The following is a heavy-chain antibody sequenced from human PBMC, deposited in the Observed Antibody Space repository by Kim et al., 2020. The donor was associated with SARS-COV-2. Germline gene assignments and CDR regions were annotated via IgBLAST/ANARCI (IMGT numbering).Heavy chain of an antibody. D-gene: IGHD3-22*01. CDR2: ISGSGGST. Sequence: GGSLRLSCAASGFTFSSYAMSWVRQAPGKGLEWVSAISGSGGSTYYADSVKGRFTISRDNSKNTLYLQMNSLRAEDTAVYYCAKDGVGIVVVIDLPYFDYWGQGTLVTVSS. CDR1: GFTFSSYA. CDR3: AKDGVGIVVVIDLPYFDY. V-gene: IGHV3-23*01. J-gene: IGHJ4*02.